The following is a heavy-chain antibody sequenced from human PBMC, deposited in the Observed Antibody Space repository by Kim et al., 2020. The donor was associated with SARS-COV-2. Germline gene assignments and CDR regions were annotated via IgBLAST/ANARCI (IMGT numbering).Heavy chain of an antibody. CDR3: ARCAHFWSGHYRGL. V-gene: IGHV1-2*02. Sequence: ASVKVSCKASGYTFTDYYIHWVRQAPGQGLEWMGWINPYSGDTNYAQKFQGRVTMTRDTSISTPYVELSSLRSDDTAVYYCARCAHFWSGHYRGLWGQGTRIPVSP. CDR2: INPYSGDT. D-gene: IGHD3-3*01. CDR1: GYTFTDYY. J-gene: IGHJ4*02.